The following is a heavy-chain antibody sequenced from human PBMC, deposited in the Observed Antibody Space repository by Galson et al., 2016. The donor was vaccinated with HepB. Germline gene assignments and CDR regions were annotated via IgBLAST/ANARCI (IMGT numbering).Heavy chain of an antibody. D-gene: IGHD2-2*02. CDR2: ISGSGAST. CDR1: GFTFSSYA. V-gene: IGHV3-23*01. J-gene: IGHJ3*02. Sequence: SLRLSCAASGFTFSSYAMHWARQAPGKGLEWVSVISGSGASTYYADSVKGRFTISRDNSKNTLYLQVNSLRVEDTAIYYCARGRTTSCNSAFDIWGQGTMVTVSS. CDR3: ARGRTTSCNSAFDI.